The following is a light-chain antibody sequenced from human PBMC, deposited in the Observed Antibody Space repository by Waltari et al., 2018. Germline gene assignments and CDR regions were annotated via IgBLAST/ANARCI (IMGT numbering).Light chain of an antibody. CDR1: SGDVGGFDY. CDR2: DVT. CDR3: SSWTTSDTRKVI. V-gene: IGLV2-14*03. J-gene: IGLJ2*01. Sequence: QSALTQPASVSGSPGQSITISCTGISGDVGGFDYVSWYQQHPGKAPKLVIYDVTNRPSGISDRFSGSKSGTTASLSISGLQAEDEADYFCSSWTTSDTRKVIFGGGTKLTVL.